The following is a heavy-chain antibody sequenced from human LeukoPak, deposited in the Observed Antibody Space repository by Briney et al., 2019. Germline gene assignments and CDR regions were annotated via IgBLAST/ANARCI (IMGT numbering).Heavy chain of an antibody. J-gene: IGHJ4*02. CDR3: ARCVLLWFGERFYYFDY. CDR1: GFTFSSYS. CDR2: ISRSSSYI. D-gene: IGHD3-10*01. Sequence: GGSLSLSCAASGFTFSSYSMNWVRQAPGKGLEWVSSISRSSSYIYYADSVKGRFTISRDNAKNSLYLQMNSLRAEDTAVYYCARCVLLWFGERFYYFDYWGQGTLVTVSS. V-gene: IGHV3-21*01.